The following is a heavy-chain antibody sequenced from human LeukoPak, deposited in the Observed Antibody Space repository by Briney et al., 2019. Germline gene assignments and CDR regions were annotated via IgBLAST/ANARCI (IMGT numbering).Heavy chain of an antibody. D-gene: IGHD1-1*01. V-gene: IGHV3-48*01. Sequence: GGSLRLSCAASGFTFSSYSMNWVRQAPGKGLEWVSYISSSSSTIYYADSVKGRFTISRDNAKNSLYLQMNSLRAEDTAMYYCARQGTRRTQYFQHWGQGTLVTVPS. CDR3: ARQGTRRTQYFQH. J-gene: IGHJ1*01. CDR1: GFTFSSYS. CDR2: ISSSSSTI.